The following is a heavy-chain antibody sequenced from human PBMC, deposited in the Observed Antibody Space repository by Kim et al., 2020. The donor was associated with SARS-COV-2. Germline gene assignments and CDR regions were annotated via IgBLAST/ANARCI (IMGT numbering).Heavy chain of an antibody. Sequence: SVKVSCKASGGTFSSYAISWVRQAPGQGLEWMGGIIPIFGTANYAQKFQGRVTITADESTSTAYMELSSLRSEDTAVYYCARSAQSVRTYYDILTGPNWFDPWGQGTLVTVSS. CDR1: GGTFSSYA. D-gene: IGHD3-9*01. V-gene: IGHV1-69*13. J-gene: IGHJ5*02. CDR2: IIPIFGTA. CDR3: ARSAQSVRTYYDILTGPNWFDP.